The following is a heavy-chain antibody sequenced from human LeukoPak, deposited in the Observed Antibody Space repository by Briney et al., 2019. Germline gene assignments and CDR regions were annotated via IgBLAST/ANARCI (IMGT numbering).Heavy chain of an antibody. V-gene: IGHV3-74*01. CDR3: TRDANHYGGMDV. CDR2: IHSDGSTT. CDR1: GITVSKYW. Sequence: PGGSLRLSCAVSGITVSKYWMHWVRQVPGKGLVWVSRIHSDGSTTDYADSVKGRFTITRDSAKNTLYLEMNSLRVEDTAVYYYTRDANHYGGMDVWGQGTTVTVSS. J-gene: IGHJ6*02.